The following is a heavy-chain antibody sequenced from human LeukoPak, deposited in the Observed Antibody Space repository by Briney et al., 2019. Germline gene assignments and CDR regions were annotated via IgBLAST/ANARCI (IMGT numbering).Heavy chain of an antibody. CDR3: ASPDTPRAVSHSGAWYYFDY. V-gene: IGHV3-23*01. CDR1: GFIFSTYA. Sequence: HSGGSLRLSCAASGFIFSTYAMSWVRQAPGKGLEWVSVISASGDSTYYADSVKGRFTISRDNFKNTLFLQMNSLRDEGTAVYFCASPDTPRAVSHSGAWYYFDYWGQGTLVTVSS. D-gene: IGHD6-13*01. J-gene: IGHJ4*02. CDR2: ISASGDST.